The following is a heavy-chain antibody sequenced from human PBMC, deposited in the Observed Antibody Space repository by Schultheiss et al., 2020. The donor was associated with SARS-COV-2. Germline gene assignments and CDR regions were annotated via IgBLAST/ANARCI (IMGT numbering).Heavy chain of an antibody. J-gene: IGHJ3*02. CDR2: ISSSGSTI. CDR1: GFTFSSYE. CDR3: ARVHLHYDFWSGDDAFDI. Sequence: SCAASGFTFSSYEMNWVRQAPGKGLEWVSYISSSGSTIYYADSVKGRFTISRDNAKNSLYLQMNSLRAEDTAVYYCARVHLHYDFWSGDDAFDIWGQGTMVTVSS. V-gene: IGHV3-48*03. D-gene: IGHD3-3*01.